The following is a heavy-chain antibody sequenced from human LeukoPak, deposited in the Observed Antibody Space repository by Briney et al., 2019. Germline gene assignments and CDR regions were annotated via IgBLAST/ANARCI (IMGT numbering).Heavy chain of an antibody. CDR3: ARPAPYCGGDCYSSYDY. CDR1: GFTFDDYG. D-gene: IGHD2-21*02. Sequence: GGSLRLSCAASGFTFDDYGMSWVRQAPGKGLEWVSGINWNGGSTGYADSVKGRFTISRDNAKNSLYLQMNSLRAEDTALYYCARPAPYCGGDCYSSYDYWGQGTLVTVSS. V-gene: IGHV3-20*04. J-gene: IGHJ4*02. CDR2: INWNGGST.